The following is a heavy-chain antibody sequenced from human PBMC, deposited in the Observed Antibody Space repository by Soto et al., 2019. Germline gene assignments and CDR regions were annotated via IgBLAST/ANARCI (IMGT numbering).Heavy chain of an antibody. D-gene: IGHD1-1*01. J-gene: IGHJ5*02. CDR1: GYSFTSYW. CDR2: IYPGDSDT. CDR3: ARHRHHSTTCRGFDP. V-gene: IGHV5-51*01. Sequence: GESLKISCKGSGYSFTSYWIGWVRQMPGKGLEWMGIIYPGDSDTRYSPSFQGQVTISADKSISTAYLQWSSLKASDTAMYYCARHRHHSTTCRGFDPWGQGTLVTVSS.